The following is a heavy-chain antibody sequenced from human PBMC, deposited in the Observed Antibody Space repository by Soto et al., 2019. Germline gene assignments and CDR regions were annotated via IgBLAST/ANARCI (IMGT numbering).Heavy chain of an antibody. D-gene: IGHD2-2*01. CDR3: ARVRSSTSWYFDY. Sequence: EVQLVESGGGLVQPGGSLRLSCAASGFTFSSYSMNWVRQAPGKGLEWVSYISSSSSTIYYADSVKGRFTISRDNAKNSLYLQMNSLRAEDTAVYYCARVRSSTSWYFDYWGQGTLFTVSS. V-gene: IGHV3-48*01. J-gene: IGHJ4*02. CDR1: GFTFSSYS. CDR2: ISSSSSTI.